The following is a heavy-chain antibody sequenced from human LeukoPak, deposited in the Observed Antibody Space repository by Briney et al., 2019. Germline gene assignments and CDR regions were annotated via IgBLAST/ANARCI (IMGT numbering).Heavy chain of an antibody. CDR3: ANKRNAAPYYFDY. Sequence: PSGTLSLTCAVSGGSISSNNWWSWVRQPPAKELEWIGEIYHSGSTNYNPSLKSPVTISVDKSKNQFSLKLSSVTAADTAVYYCANKRNAAPYYFDYWGQGTLVTVSS. V-gene: IGHV4-4*02. CDR1: GGSISSNNW. D-gene: IGHD6-25*01. CDR2: IYHSGST. J-gene: IGHJ4*02.